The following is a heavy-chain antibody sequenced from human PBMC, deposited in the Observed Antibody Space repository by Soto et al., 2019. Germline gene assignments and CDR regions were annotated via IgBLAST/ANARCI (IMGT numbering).Heavy chain of an antibody. CDR1: GFTFSSYG. D-gene: IGHD4-17*01. J-gene: IGHJ4*02. CDR3: AKSLTTVTVASDY. CDR2: ISYDGSNK. V-gene: IGHV3-30*18. Sequence: GGSLRLSCAAPGFTFSSYGMHWVRQAPGKGLEWVAVISYDGSNKYYADSVKGRFTISRDNSKNTLYLQMNSLRAEDTAVYYCAKSLTTVTVASDYWGQGTLVTVSS.